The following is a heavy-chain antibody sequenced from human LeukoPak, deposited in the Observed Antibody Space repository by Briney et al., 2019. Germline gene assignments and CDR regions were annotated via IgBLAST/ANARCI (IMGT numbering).Heavy chain of an antibody. J-gene: IGHJ4*02. CDR1: GYTFTGYY. CDR2: ISPNSGDT. Sequence: ASVKVSCKASGYTFTGYYMHWVRQAPGQGLEWMGWISPNSGDTNYAQKFQGRVTMTRDTSISTAYMEVSGLRSDDTAVYYCARDGNLDYWGQGTLVTVSS. CDR3: ARDGNLDY. V-gene: IGHV1-2*02.